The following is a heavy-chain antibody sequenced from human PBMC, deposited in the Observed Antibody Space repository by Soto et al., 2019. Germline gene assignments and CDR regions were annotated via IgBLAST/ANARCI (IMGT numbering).Heavy chain of an antibody. CDR3: ARGPGGPDGPGDY. J-gene: IGHJ4*02. Sequence: ALVKVSCKASGYTFTTYGISWVRQAPGQGLEWLGWISAHNGNTNYAQKFQGRVTITRDTSASTAYMELSSLRSEDTAVYYCARGPGGPDGPGDYWGQGTLVTVSS. D-gene: IGHD2-15*01. CDR1: GYTFTTYG. V-gene: IGHV1-18*01. CDR2: ISAHNGNT.